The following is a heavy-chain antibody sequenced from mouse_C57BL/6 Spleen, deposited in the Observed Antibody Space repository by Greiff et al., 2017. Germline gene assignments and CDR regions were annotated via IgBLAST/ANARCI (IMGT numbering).Heavy chain of an antibody. CDR3: ARFPSYYYASSLYAMDY. CDR2: INPNNGGT. V-gene: IGHV1-18*01. D-gene: IGHD1-1*01. Sequence: VQLQQSGPELVKPGASVKIPCKASGYTFTDYNMDWVKQSHGKSLEWIGDINPNNGGTIYNQKFKGKATLTVDKSSSTAYMELRSLTSEATAVYYCARFPSYYYASSLYAMDYWGQGTSVTVSS. J-gene: IGHJ4*01. CDR1: GYTFTDYN.